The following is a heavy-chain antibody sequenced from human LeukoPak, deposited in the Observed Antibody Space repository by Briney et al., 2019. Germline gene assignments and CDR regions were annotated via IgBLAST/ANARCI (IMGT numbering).Heavy chain of an antibody. CDR3: ARALYSSSSVDWFDP. CDR2: INPNSGGT. Sequence: RASVKVSCKASGGTFSSYAISWVRQAPGQGLEWMGWINPNSGGTNYAQKFQGRVTMTRDTSISTAYMELSRLRSDDTAVYYCARALYSSSSVDWFDPWGQGTLVTVSS. CDR1: GGTFSSYA. V-gene: IGHV1-2*02. J-gene: IGHJ5*02. D-gene: IGHD6-6*01.